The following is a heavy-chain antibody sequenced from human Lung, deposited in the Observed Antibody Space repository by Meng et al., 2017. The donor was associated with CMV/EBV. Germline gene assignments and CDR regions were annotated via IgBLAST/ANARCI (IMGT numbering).Heavy chain of an antibody. Sequence: ASVKVSCKTPGYTFTSYGISWVRQAPGQGLEWMGWISAYNGNTNYAQKLQGRVTMTTDTSTSTAYMELRSLTSDDTAVYYCSRKRYCSSTSCYFDYWGQGXLVTVSS. V-gene: IGHV1-18*01. D-gene: IGHD2-2*01. J-gene: IGHJ4*02. CDR3: SRKRYCSSTSCYFDY. CDR1: GYTFTSYG. CDR2: ISAYNGNT.